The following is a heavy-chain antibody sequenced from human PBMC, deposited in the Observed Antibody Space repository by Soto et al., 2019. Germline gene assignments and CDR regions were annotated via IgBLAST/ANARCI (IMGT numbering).Heavy chain of an antibody. J-gene: IGHJ6*03. Sequence: HVTLKESGPVLVKPTETLTLTCTVSGFSLSNGKVGVSWIRQPPGKALEWLAHIFSNDEKSYRTSLKSRLTISEDPFKSQVVLTMTNVDPVDTATYYCARILFGRSVAGGYFYMDVWGKGTTVTVSS. CDR1: GFSLSNGKVG. CDR3: ARILFGRSVAGGYFYMDV. V-gene: IGHV2-26*01. D-gene: IGHD6-19*01. CDR2: IFSNDEK.